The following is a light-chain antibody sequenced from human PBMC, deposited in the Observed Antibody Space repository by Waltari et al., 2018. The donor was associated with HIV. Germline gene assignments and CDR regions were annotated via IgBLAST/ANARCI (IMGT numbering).Light chain of an antibody. V-gene: IGKV1-5*03. CDR2: KAC. CDR1: QSINSW. CDR3: QQYNSDST. J-gene: IGKJ1*01. Sequence: DIQMTQSPSTLSASVGDRVTITCRASQSINSWLAWYQQKPGKAPKLLIYKACSLESGVPSRFSGSGSGTEFTLTISSLQPDDFATYYCQQYNSDSTFGQGTKVEIK.